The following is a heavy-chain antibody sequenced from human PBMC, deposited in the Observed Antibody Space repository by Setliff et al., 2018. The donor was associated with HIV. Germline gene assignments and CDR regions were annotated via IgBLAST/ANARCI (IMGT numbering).Heavy chain of an antibody. Sequence: ASVKVSCKVSGDSLTELSMHWVRQAPGKGLEWMGGFDPDDGETVYAQQFQGRVTMTEDTSTDTAYMELTSLRSEDTAVYYCAPVSSGWFDPWGQGTLVTVSS. V-gene: IGHV1-24*01. CDR3: APVSSGWFDP. CDR2: FDPDDGET. J-gene: IGHJ5*02. D-gene: IGHD6-25*01. CDR1: GDSLTELS.